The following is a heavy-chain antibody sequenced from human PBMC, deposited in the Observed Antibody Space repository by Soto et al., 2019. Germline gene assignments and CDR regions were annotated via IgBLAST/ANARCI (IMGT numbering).Heavy chain of an antibody. Sequence: SETLSLXCTVSGGSISSYYWSWIRQPPGKGLEWIGYIYYSGSTNYNPSLKSRVTISVDTSKNQFSLKLSSVTAADTAVYYCARGGFWSGYYRGDPGLYFDYWGQGTLVTVSS. J-gene: IGHJ4*02. CDR3: ARGGFWSGYYRGDPGLYFDY. D-gene: IGHD3-3*01. CDR1: GGSISSYY. CDR2: IYYSGST. V-gene: IGHV4-59*01.